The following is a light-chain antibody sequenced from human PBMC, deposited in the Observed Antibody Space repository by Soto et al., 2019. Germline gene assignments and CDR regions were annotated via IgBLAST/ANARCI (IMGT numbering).Light chain of an antibody. CDR2: DVS. Sequence: QSALTQPASVSGSPGQSSTIPCIGTSSNVGAYNYVSWYRHHPGKAPKLRIYDVSNRPSGVSSRFSGSKSGNTASLTISGLQAEDEADYYCSSFTTSSTLVFGTGTKVTVL. V-gene: IGLV2-14*03. CDR3: SSFTTSSTLV. J-gene: IGLJ1*01. CDR1: SSNVGAYNY.